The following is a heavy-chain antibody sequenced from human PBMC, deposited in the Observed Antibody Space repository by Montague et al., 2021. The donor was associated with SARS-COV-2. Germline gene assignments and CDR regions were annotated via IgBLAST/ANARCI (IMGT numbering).Heavy chain of an antibody. CDR2: SGWKT. V-gene: IGHV4-39*01. D-gene: IGHD3-10*01. CDR3: ARPASGVGNAFDV. J-gene: IGHJ3*01. Sequence: SGWKTNYNPSLKSRVTISVDTSKDQFSLNLNSVPVADTAIYFCARPASGVGNAFDVWGQGKMVNVSS.